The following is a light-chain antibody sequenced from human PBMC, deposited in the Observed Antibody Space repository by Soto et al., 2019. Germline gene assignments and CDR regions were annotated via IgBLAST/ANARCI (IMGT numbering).Light chain of an antibody. CDR3: QVWDSSTAWV. Sequence: SYELTQPLSVSVAPGQTARITCGGNNIGSKNVHWYQQKPGQAPVLVIYGDRNRPSGIPERFSGSNSGNTATLTISRAQAGDEADYYCQVWDSSTAWVFGGGTKLTVL. CDR1: NIGSKN. V-gene: IGLV3-9*01. CDR2: GDR. J-gene: IGLJ3*02.